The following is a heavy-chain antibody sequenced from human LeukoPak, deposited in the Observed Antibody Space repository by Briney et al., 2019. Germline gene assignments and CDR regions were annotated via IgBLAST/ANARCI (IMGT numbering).Heavy chain of an antibody. CDR1: GYTFTNSW. D-gene: IGHD6-6*01. V-gene: IGHV5-51*01. CDR3: AKLLGGASRPGFDY. CDR2: IYPGDSNT. Sequence: GESLKISCKGSGYTFTNSWIAWVRQMPGKGLEWMGIIYPGDSNTRYSPSFQGQVTVPADKSISTAYLQWSSLKASDTAMYYCAKLLGGASRPGFDYWGQGTLVTVSS. J-gene: IGHJ4*02.